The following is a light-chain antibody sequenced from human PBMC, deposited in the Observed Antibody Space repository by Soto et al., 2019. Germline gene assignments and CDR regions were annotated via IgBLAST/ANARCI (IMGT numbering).Light chain of an antibody. CDR2: RAS. CDR3: HQYDSSVWA. CDR1: QTISRY. Sequence: DIQMTQSPSTLSASVGDRVTITCRASQTISRYSAWYQQKPGKAPKLLIYRASSLERGVPSWCSASGSATALTLTISSLQPDDFPTYYCHQYDSSVWAFGQGTRVEV. J-gene: IGKJ1*01. V-gene: IGKV1-5*03.